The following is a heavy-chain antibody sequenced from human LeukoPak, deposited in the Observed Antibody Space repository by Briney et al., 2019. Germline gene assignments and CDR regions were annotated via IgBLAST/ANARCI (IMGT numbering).Heavy chain of an antibody. Sequence: TSETLSLTCAVYGGSFSGYYWSWIRQPPGKGLEWIGEINHSGSTNYNPSLKSRVTISVDTSKNQFSLKLSSVTAADTAVYYCARDRGGYTYSHDYWGQGTLVTVSS. J-gene: IGHJ4*02. CDR3: ARDRGGYTYSHDY. CDR2: INHSGST. D-gene: IGHD5-18*01. CDR1: GGSFSGYY. V-gene: IGHV4-34*01.